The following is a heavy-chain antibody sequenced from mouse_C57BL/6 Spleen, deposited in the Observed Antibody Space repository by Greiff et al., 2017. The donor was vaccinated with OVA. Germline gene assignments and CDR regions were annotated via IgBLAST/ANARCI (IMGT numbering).Heavy chain of an antibody. CDR1: GYTFTDYN. Sequence: EVQLQQSGPELVKPGASVKIPCKASGYTFTDYNMDWVKQSHGKSLEWIGDINPNNGGTIYNQKFKGKATLTVDKSSSTAYMELRSLTSEDTAVYYCARERIYGYDGAMDYWGQGTSVTVSS. J-gene: IGHJ4*01. CDR2: INPNNGGT. V-gene: IGHV1-18*01. CDR3: ARERIYGYDGAMDY. D-gene: IGHD2-2*01.